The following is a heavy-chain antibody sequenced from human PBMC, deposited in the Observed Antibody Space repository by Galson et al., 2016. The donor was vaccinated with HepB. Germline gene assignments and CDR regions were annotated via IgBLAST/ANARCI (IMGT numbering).Heavy chain of an antibody. CDR1: GYTFTSHG. CDR2: ISGSNGNT. Sequence: SVKVSCKASGYTFTSHGISWVRQAPGQGLEWMGWISGSNGNTNYAQKFQGRVTLTTDTSTSTAYMELRGLRSDDTAVYYCSRIYYAASGYDYWGQGTLVTVSS. D-gene: IGHD6-25*01. J-gene: IGHJ4*02. CDR3: SRIYYAASGYDY. V-gene: IGHV1-18*04.